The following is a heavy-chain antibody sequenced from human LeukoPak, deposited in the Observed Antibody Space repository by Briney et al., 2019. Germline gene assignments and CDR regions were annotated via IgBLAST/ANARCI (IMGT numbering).Heavy chain of an antibody. Sequence: GGSLRLSCAASGFTFSDYYMSWIRQAPGKGLEWVSYISSSGSTIYYADPVKDRFTISRDNAKNSLYLQMNSLRAEDTAVYYCARVFNSSGWYPVGYWGQGTLVTVSS. J-gene: IGHJ4*02. D-gene: IGHD6-19*01. CDR3: ARVFNSSGWYPVGY. CDR1: GFTFSDYY. CDR2: ISSSGSTI. V-gene: IGHV3-11*01.